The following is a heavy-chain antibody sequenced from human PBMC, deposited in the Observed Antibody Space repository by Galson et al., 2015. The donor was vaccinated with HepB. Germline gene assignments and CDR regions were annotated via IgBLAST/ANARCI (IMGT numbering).Heavy chain of an antibody. D-gene: IGHD2/OR15-2a*01. Sequence: SLRLSCAASGLTLETYDISWVRQAPGRGLQWVSAISGNDISTHYADPVKGRFTISRQKSKNMVFLQMNRLKVEDTAVYYCAKGSSTSFYHYYMDVWGKGTTVTVSS. CDR3: AKGSSTSFYHYYMDV. V-gene: IGHV3-23*01. J-gene: IGHJ6*03. CDR2: ISGNDIST. CDR1: GLTLETYD.